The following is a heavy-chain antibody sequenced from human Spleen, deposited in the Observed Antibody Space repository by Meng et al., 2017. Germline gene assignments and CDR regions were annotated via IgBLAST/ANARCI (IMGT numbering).Heavy chain of an antibody. Sequence: SETLSLTCAVSGYSITGSYNWGWIRQSPGKGLEWIGSLYQSGSTYYNPSLKSRVTMSADTSKNQFSLKLTSVTAADTAMYYCARDEDISAAGKLFGDYWGQGTLVTVSS. D-gene: IGHD6-25*01. CDR2: LYQSGST. J-gene: IGHJ4*02. CDR1: GYSITGSYN. CDR3: ARDEDISAAGKLFGDY. V-gene: IGHV4-38-2*02.